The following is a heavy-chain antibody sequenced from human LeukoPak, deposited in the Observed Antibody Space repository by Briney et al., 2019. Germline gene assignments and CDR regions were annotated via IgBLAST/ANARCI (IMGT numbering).Heavy chain of an antibody. CDR2: ISAYNGNT. V-gene: IGHV1-18*01. CDR3: ARVKRYSSGWYFGY. J-gene: IGHJ4*02. Sequence: ASVKVSCKASGYTFTSYCISWVRQAPGQGLEWMGWISAYNGNTNYAQKLQGRVTMTTDTSTSTAYMELRSLRSDDTAVYYCARVKRYSSGWYFGYWGQGTLVTVSS. CDR1: GYTFTSYC. D-gene: IGHD6-19*01.